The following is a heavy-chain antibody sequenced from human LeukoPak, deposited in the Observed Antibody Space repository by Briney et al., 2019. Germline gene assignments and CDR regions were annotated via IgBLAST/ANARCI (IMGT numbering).Heavy chain of an antibody. CDR1: GYSFTSYG. D-gene: IGHD3-22*01. CDR3: AREHDNRVPYYCGMDV. J-gene: IGHJ6*02. CDR2: MSAYNGKT. Sequence: RASVKVSCKASGYSFTSYGFNWVRQAPGQGLEWMGWMSAYNGKTNYAHSLQGRVTVTADTSTSTAYMELRSLRSDDTAVYYCAREHDNRVPYYCGMDVWGQGTTVTVSS. V-gene: IGHV1-18*01.